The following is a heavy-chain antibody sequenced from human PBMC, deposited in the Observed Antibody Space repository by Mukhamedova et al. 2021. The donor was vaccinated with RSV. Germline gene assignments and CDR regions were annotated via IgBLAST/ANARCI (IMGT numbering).Heavy chain of an antibody. CDR3: TRPDGQDY. V-gene: IGHV3-73*01. Sequence: VRQASGKGLEWVGRIRSKANSYATAYAASVKGRFTISRDDSKNTAYLQMNSLKTEDTAVYYCTRPDGQDYWGQGTLVTVS. CDR2: IRSKANSYAT. D-gene: IGHD5-24*01. J-gene: IGHJ4*02.